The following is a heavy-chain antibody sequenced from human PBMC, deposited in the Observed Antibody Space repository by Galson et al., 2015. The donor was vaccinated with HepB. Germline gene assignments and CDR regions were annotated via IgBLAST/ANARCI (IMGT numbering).Heavy chain of an antibody. V-gene: IGHV3-21*01. CDR2: ISSSSSYI. CDR3: ARDRLRSGSYGAFDI. Sequence: SLRLSCAASGFTFSSYSMNWVRQAPGKGLEWVSSISSSSSYIYYADSVKGRFTISRDNAKNSLYLQMNSLRAEDTAVYYCARDRLRSGSYGAFDIWGQGTMVTVSS. D-gene: IGHD1-26*01. CDR1: GFTFSSYS. J-gene: IGHJ3*02.